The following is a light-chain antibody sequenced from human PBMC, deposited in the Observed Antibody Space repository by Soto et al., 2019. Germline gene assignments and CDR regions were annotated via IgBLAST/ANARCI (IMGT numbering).Light chain of an antibody. CDR1: QSVSSK. CDR3: QQYNHWPLT. Sequence: EIVMTQSPATLSVSPGERATLSCRASQSVSSKLAWYQQKPGQAPRLLIYDASTRATGIPARFSGSGSGTEFTLTISSPQSEDFVVYYCQQYNHWPLTFGGGTKVEIK. CDR2: DAS. J-gene: IGKJ4*01. V-gene: IGKV3D-15*01.